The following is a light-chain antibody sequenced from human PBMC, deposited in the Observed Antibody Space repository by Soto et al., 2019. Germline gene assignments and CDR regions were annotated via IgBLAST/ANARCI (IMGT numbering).Light chain of an antibody. V-gene: IGKV3-11*01. J-gene: IGKJ5*01. CDR3: QQRSNWPIT. Sequence: NVLAQSAATVSLSPGERATLSCRASQSVSSYLAWHQQKPGQAPRLLIYDASNRATGIPARFSGSGSGTDFTLTISSLDPEDFAVYYCQQRSNWPITFGQGTRLEIK. CDR1: QSVSSY. CDR2: DAS.